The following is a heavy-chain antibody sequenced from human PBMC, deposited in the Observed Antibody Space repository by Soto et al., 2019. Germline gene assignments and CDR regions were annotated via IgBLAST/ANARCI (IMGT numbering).Heavy chain of an antibody. J-gene: IGHJ4*02. Sequence: GSVKVSCKASGYTFTSYGISWVRQAPGQGLEWMGWISAYNGNTNYAQKLQGRVTMTTDTSTSTAYMELRSLRSDDTAVYYCARARAGDCDFDYWGQGTLVTVSS. V-gene: IGHV1-18*01. CDR2: ISAYNGNT. CDR1: GYTFTSYG. CDR3: ARARAGDCDFDY. D-gene: IGHD2-21*02.